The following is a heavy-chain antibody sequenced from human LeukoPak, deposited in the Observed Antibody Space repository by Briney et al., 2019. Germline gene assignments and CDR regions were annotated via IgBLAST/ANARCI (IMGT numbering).Heavy chain of an antibody. CDR2: IIPIFGTA. D-gene: IGHD2-2*01. CDR3: ATSTAVVPENFDY. J-gene: IGHJ4*02. V-gene: IGHV1-69*05. Sequence: GASVKVSCKASGGTFSSYAISWVRQAPGQGLEWMGGIIPIFGTANYAQKFQGRVTITTDESTSTAYMELSSLRSEDTAVYYCATSTAVVPENFDYWGQGTLVTVSS. CDR1: GGTFSSYA.